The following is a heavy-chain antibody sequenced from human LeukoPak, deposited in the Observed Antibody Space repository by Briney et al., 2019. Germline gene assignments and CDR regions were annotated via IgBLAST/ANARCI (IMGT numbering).Heavy chain of an antibody. CDR1: GFTFSDYY. Sequence: PGGSLRLSCAASGFTFSDYYMSWIRQAPGKGLEWVSDISGSGDSKFYTDSVKGRFTISRDNAKNSLYLQMNSLRAEDTAVYYCAKDQGGSGSYSLYYYYYMDVWGKGTTVTVSS. D-gene: IGHD3-10*01. CDR2: ISGSGDSK. CDR3: AKDQGGSGSYSLYYYYYMDV. J-gene: IGHJ6*03. V-gene: IGHV3-11*04.